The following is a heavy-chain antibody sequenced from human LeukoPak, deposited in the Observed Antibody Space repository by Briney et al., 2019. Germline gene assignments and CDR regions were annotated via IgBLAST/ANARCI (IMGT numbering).Heavy chain of an antibody. CDR1: GYTFTGYY. CDR2: VYPNSGVT. J-gene: IGHJ4*02. CDR3: ARDATARDYSNFDY. Sequence: ASVKVSCKASGYTFTGYYMHWVRQAPGQGLEWVGWVYPNSGVTNYAQTFQGRVTMSRDTSISTRYMEMSRLSSDDTAFYYCARDATARDYSNFDYWGQGTLVTVSS. D-gene: IGHD4-11*01. V-gene: IGHV1-2*02.